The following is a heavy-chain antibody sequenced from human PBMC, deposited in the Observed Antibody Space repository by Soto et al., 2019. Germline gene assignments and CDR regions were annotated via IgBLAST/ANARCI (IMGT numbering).Heavy chain of an antibody. CDR1: GYTFTSYA. V-gene: IGHV1-3*05. Sequence: QVQLVQSVAEEKKPGASVKVSCKASGYTFTSYAMHWVRQAPGQRLEWIGWINAGNGNTKDSQKFRGRVTITRDTSASTAYMELSSLRSEDTAVYYCARSIVVVAALDYWGQGTLVTVSS. J-gene: IGHJ4*02. CDR3: ARSIVVVAALDY. CDR2: INAGNGNT. D-gene: IGHD2-21*02.